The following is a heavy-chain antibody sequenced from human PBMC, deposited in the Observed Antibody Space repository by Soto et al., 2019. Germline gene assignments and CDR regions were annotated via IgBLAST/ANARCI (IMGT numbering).Heavy chain of an antibody. Sequence: GGSLRLSCAASGFTFSSYAMSWVRQAPGKGLEWVSATSGSGGSTYYADSVKGRFTISRDNSKNTLYLQMNSLRAEDTAVYYCAKDPGYSSSWYSLYYFDYWGQGTLVTVSS. D-gene: IGHD6-13*01. CDR1: GFTFSSYA. V-gene: IGHV3-23*01. CDR2: TSGSGGST. J-gene: IGHJ4*02. CDR3: AKDPGYSSSWYSLYYFDY.